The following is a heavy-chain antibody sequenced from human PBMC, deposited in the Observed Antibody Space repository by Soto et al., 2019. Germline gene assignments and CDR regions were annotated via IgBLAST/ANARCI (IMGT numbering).Heavy chain of an antibody. CDR3: ARERLGVVVPAAMVGYYYYVMDV. D-gene: IGHD2-2*01. J-gene: IGHJ6*02. Sequence: ASVKVSSKASGFHFTSSAVQWVRQARGQRLEWIGWIVVGRGHTNYAQKFQERVTITRDMSTSTAYLSLSSLRSEDTAVYYCARERLGVVVPAAMVGYYYYVMDVLGQGTTVTVSS. CDR2: IVVGRGHT. V-gene: IGHV1-58*01. CDR1: GFHFTSSA.